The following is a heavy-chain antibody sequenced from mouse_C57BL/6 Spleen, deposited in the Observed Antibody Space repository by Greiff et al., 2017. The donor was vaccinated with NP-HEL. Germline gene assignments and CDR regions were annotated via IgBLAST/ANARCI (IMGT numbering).Heavy chain of an antibody. CDR1: GYAFSSSW. V-gene: IGHV1-82*01. D-gene: IGHD4-1*01. CDR2: IYPGDGDT. Sequence: VKLQQSGPELVKPGASVKISCKASGYAFSSSWMNWVKQRPGKGLEWIGRIYPGDGDTNYNGKFKGKATLTADKSSSTAYMQLSSLTSEDSAVYFCARLYYPGTLDYWGQGTTLTVSS. CDR3: ARLYYPGTLDY. J-gene: IGHJ2*01.